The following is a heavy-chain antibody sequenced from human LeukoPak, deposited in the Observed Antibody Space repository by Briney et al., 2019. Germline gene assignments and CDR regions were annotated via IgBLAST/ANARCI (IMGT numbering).Heavy chain of an antibody. CDR2: IKQDGGEK. CDR3: ARACYYDSSGYCHDAFDI. J-gene: IGHJ3*02. D-gene: IGHD3-22*01. Sequence: PGGSLRLSCAASGFTFSDHWMSWVRQAPGKGLEWVASIKQDGGEKYYVDSVKGRFTISRDSAKNSVYLQMNSLRPDDTAVYYCARACYYDSSGYCHDAFDIWGQGTMVTVSS. CDR1: GFTFSDHW. V-gene: IGHV3-7*01.